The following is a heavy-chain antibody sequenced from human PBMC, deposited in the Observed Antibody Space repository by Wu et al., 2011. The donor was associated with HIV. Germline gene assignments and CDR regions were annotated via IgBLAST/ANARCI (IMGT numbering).Heavy chain of an antibody. V-gene: IGHV1-2*02. CDR1: GYTFTGYY. J-gene: IGHJ4*02. D-gene: IGHD3-22*01. CDR2: INPNSGGT. CDR3: ARGVYYDSSGYYSDY. Sequence: QVQLVQSGAEVKKPGASVKVSCKASGYTFTGYYMDWVRQAPGQGLEWMGWINPNSGGTNYAQKFQGRVTMTRDTSISTAYMELSSLRSDDTAVYYCARGVYYDSSGYYSDYWGQGTLVTVSS.